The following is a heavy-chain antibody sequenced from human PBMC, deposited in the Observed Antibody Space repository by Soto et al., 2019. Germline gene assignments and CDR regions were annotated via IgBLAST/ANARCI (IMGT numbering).Heavy chain of an antibody. J-gene: IGHJ6*02. D-gene: IGHD3-3*01. V-gene: IGHV3-30*18. CDR2: ISYDGSNK. Sequence: GGSLRLSCAASGFTFSSYGMHWVRQAPGKGLEWVAVISYDGSNKYYADSVKGRFTISRDNSKNTLYLQMNSLRAEDTAVYYCAKDKYDFWSGYYKLYYYGMDVWGQGTTVTVSS. CDR1: GFTFSSYG. CDR3: AKDKYDFWSGYYKLYYYGMDV.